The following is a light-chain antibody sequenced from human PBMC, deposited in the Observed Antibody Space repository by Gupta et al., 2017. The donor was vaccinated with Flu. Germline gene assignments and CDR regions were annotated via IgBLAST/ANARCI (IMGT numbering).Light chain of an antibody. CDR3: ISYTTRGTFV. J-gene: IGLJ1*01. Sequence: SALTQPASASGSPVPSITISCTGTTSDIGDNNYVSWYQLHPGKAHKLMIFAVSNRPAGISNRFSGSKSGNTASLTISGRQSEDEADYFCISYTTRGTFVFGTGTKVTVL. V-gene: IGLV2-14*01. CDR2: AVS. CDR1: TSDIGDNNY.